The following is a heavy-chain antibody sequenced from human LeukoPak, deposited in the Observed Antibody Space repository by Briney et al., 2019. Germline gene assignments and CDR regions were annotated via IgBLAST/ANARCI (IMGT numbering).Heavy chain of an antibody. CDR3: ARGHYDFWSGYYPFDY. D-gene: IGHD3-3*01. CDR1: GGSISSYY. V-gene: IGHV4-59*08. CDR2: IYYSGST. J-gene: IGHJ4*02. Sequence: SETLSLTCTVSGGSISSYYWSWIRQPPGKGLEWIGYIYYSGSTNYNPSLKSRVTISVDTSKNQFSLKLSSVTAADAAVYYCARGHYDFWSGYYPFDYWGQGTLVTVSS.